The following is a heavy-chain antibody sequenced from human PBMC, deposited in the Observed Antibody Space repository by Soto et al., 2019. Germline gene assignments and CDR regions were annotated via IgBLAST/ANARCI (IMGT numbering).Heavy chain of an antibody. V-gene: IGHV3-30-3*01. CDR1: GFTFSSYA. Sequence: QVQLMESGGGVVQPGRSLRLSCAASGFTFSSYAMHWVRQAPGKGLEWVAVISYDGSNKYYADSVKGRFTISRDNSKNTLYLQMNSLRAEDTVVYYCARARRIFGVVTAFDYWGQGTLVTVSS. CDR2: ISYDGSNK. J-gene: IGHJ4*02. D-gene: IGHD3-3*01. CDR3: ARARRIFGVVTAFDY.